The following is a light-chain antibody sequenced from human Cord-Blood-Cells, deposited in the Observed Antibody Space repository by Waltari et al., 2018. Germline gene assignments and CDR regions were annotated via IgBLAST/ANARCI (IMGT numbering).Light chain of an antibody. CDR3: QQYNNWPLT. CDR1: QSVSSN. CDR2: GAF. V-gene: IGKV3-15*01. J-gene: IGKJ3*01. Sequence: EIVMTQSPATLSVCPGERAPLSCRASQSVSSNLAWYQQNPGQAPRLLIYGAFTRATGIPARFSGSESGTEFTLTISSLQSEDFAVYYCQQYNNWPLTFGPGTKVDIK.